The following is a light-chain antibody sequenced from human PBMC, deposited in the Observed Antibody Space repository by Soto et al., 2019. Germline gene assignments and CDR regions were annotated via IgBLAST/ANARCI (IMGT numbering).Light chain of an antibody. CDR1: SSDVGGYNY. CDR2: EVS. J-gene: IGLJ2*01. V-gene: IGLV2-14*01. Sequence: QSALTQPASVSGSPGQSITISCTGTSSDVGGYNYVSWYQQHPGKAPKLIISEVSNRPSGVSHRFSASKSGNTASLTISGLQAEDEADYYCSSYTSSTTLVLGGGTQLTVL. CDR3: SSYTSSTTLV.